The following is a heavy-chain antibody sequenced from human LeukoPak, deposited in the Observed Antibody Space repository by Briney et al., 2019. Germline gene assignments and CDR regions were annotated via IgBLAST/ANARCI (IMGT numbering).Heavy chain of an antibody. Sequence: PSETLYLTCTVSGGSISSYYWSWIRQPPGKGLEWIGYIYYSGSTNYNPSLKSRVTISVDTSKNQFSLKLSSVTAADTAVYYCARGGSYYGEDWFDPWGQGTLVTVSS. V-gene: IGHV4-59*01. J-gene: IGHJ5*02. CDR1: GGSISSYY. CDR3: ARGGSYYGEDWFDP. D-gene: IGHD1-26*01. CDR2: IYYSGST.